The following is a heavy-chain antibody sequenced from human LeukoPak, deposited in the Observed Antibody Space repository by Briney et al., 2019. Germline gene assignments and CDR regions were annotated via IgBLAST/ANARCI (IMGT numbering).Heavy chain of an antibody. D-gene: IGHD2-2*01. Sequence: SQTLSLTCAISGDSVSSNSVTWNWIRQSPSRGLEWLGRTYYRSTWYNDYAVSVRGRITVNPDTSKNQCSLHLNSVTPEDTAVYYCARRLTQYDCFDPWGQGILVTVSS. CDR2: TYYRSTWYN. J-gene: IGHJ5*02. CDR3: ARRLTQYDCFDP. V-gene: IGHV6-1*01. CDR1: GDSVSSNSVT.